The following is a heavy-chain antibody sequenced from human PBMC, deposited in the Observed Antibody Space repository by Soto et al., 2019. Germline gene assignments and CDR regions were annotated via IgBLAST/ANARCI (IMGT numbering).Heavy chain of an antibody. V-gene: IGHV3-7*04. CDR3: ARGPDYYGTLYYYYIDV. CDR1: GFTFSLYW. D-gene: IGHD3-10*01. CDR2: IKQDGSEK. J-gene: IGHJ6*03. Sequence: GGSLRLSCAASGFTFSLYWMSWVRQAPGKGLEWVANIKQDGSEKYYVDSVEGRFTISRDNAKNSLYLQMNSLRAEDTAVYYCARGPDYYGTLYYYYIDVWGKGTTVTVSS.